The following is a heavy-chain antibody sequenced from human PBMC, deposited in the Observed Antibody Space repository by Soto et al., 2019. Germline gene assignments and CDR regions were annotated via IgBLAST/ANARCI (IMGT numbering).Heavy chain of an antibody. D-gene: IGHD3-16*01. CDR3: ARDPWAADY. CDR2: IYSGGST. J-gene: IGHJ4*02. CDR1: GFTVSTKY. V-gene: IGHV3-66*01. Sequence: EVQLVDSGGGLVQRGGSLRLSCAASGFTVSTKYMSWVRQAPGKGLEWVSVIYSGGSTFYADSVRGRFTISRDNSKNTVNLQMNSLRAEATAVYYCARDPWAADYWGQGTLVTVSS.